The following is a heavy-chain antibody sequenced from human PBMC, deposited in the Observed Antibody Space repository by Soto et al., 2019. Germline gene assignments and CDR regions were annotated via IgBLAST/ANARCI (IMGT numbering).Heavy chain of an antibody. V-gene: IGHV3-33*08. CDR1: GFTFSSYS. CDR3: ARRQIPPPTRGAANARGGMDV. Sequence: PGGSLRLSCAASGFTFSSYSMHWVRQAPGKGLEWLAVIWNDGSNNYYANSVKGRFTISRDNSKNTLYLQMNSLRAEDAAVYYCARRQIPPPTRGAANARGGMDVWGQGTTVTVSS. J-gene: IGHJ6*02. CDR2: IWNDGSNN. D-gene: IGHD6-25*01.